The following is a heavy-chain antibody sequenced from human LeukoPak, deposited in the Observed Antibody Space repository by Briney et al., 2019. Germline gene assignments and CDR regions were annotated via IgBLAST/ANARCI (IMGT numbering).Heavy chain of an antibody. CDR2: IKSKADGGTT. D-gene: IGHD2-15*01. V-gene: IGHV3-15*01. CDR1: GFIFSSYA. CDR3: ATRPNPRVGPSDF. J-gene: IGHJ4*02. Sequence: GGSLRLSCAASGFIFSSYAMSWVRQAPGKGLEWVGRIKSKADGGTTDYAAPVKGRFTISRDDSKNTLYLELSSLKTEDTAVYYCATRPNPRVGPSDFSGQGTLVTVSS.